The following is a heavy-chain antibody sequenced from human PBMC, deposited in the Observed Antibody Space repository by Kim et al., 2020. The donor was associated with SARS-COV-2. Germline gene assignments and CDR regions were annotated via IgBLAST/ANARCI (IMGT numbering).Heavy chain of an antibody. CDR2: IYYSGST. D-gene: IGHD1-26*01. Sequence: SETLSLTCTVSGGSISSGGYYWSWIRQHPGKGLEWIGYIYYSGSTYYNPSLKSRVTISVDTSKNQFSLKLSSVTAADKAVYYCARGGRRNRGIDPWGQGTLVTVSS. V-gene: IGHV4-31*03. CDR3: ARGGRRNRGIDP. CDR1: GGSISSGGYY. J-gene: IGHJ5*02.